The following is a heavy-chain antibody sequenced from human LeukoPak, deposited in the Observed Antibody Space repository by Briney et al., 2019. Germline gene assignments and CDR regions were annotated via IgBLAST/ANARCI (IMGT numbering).Heavy chain of an antibody. D-gene: IGHD1-26*01. J-gene: IGHJ5*02. CDR1: GGTFGSYA. Sequence: SVKVSCKASGGTFGSYAISWVRQAPGQGLEWMGGIIPIFGTANYAQKFQGRVTITADESTSTAYMELSSLRSEDTAVYYCARGPGVGSYPTNNWFDPWGQGTLVTVSS. CDR3: ARGPGVGSYPTNNWFDP. CDR2: IIPIFGTA. V-gene: IGHV1-69*13.